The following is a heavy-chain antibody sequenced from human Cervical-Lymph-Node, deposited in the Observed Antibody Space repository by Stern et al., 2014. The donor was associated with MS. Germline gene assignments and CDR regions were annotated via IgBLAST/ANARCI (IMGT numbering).Heavy chain of an antibody. V-gene: IGHV1-69*01. CDR1: GGTFSSYA. Sequence: AQLLESGAEVKKPGSSVKVSCKASGGTFSSYAISWVRQAPGQGLEWMGGISPIFDAANYAEKFQGRVTITADESTSTAYMELSSLRSEDTAVYYCARGEKQWLSLWDYWGQGTLVTVSS. CDR2: ISPIFDAA. D-gene: IGHD6-19*01. J-gene: IGHJ4*02. CDR3: ARGEKQWLSLWDY.